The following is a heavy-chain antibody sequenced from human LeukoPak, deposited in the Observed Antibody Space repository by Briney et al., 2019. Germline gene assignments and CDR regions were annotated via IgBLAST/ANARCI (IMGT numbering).Heavy chain of an antibody. CDR3: ARGLAGYYYYGMDV. J-gene: IGHJ6*02. V-gene: IGHV4-59*01. CDR2: IYYSGST. CDR1: GGSISSYY. Sequence: PSETLSLTCTVSGGSISSYYWSWIRQPPGKGLEWIGYIYYSGSTNYNPSLKSRVTISVDTSKNQFSLKLSPVTAADTAVYYCARGLAGYYYYGMDVWGQGTTVTVSS.